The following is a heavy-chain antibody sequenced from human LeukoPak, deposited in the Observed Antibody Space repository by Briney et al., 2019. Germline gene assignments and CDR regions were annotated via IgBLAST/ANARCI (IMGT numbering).Heavy chain of an antibody. J-gene: IGHJ4*02. D-gene: IGHD1-26*01. V-gene: IGHV3-48*02. CDR2: ISSSSSMI. CDR3: ASNMYSENYYLYPF. CDR1: GFTFSSYS. Sequence: GGSLRLSCAASGFTFSSYSMNWVRQAPGRGLEWVSYISSSSSMIYYADSVKGRFTISRDNTKNSLYPQMNSLRDEDTAVYYCASNMYSENYYLYPFWGQGTLVTVSS.